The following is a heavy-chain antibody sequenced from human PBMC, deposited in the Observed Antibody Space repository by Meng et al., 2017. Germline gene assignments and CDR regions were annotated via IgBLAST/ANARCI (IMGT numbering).Heavy chain of an antibody. V-gene: IGHV3-15*01. D-gene: IGHD5-12*01. CDR2: IKSKTDGGTT. Sequence: GESLKISCAASGFTFSNAWMSWVRQAPGKGLEWVGRIKSKTDGGTTDYAAPVKGRFTISRDDSKNTLYLQMNSLKTEDTAVYYCTTSIVATIGGGYWGQGNQVT. CDR3: TTSIVATIGGGY. CDR1: GFTFSNAW. J-gene: IGHJ4*02.